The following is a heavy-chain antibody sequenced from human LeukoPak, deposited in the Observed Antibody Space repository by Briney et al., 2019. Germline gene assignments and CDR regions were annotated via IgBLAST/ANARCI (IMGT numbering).Heavy chain of an antibody. Sequence: GESLKISCKGYGYRFSTHWIAWVRQMPGKGLEWMGIVYPGDSDTRYSPSFQGQVTFSADKSNDTAYLQWNSLKASDTAMYYCARLENWGPLDQWGQGTLVTVSS. V-gene: IGHV5-51*01. D-gene: IGHD7-27*01. CDR3: ARLENWGPLDQ. CDR1: GYRFSTHW. CDR2: VYPGDSDT. J-gene: IGHJ4*02.